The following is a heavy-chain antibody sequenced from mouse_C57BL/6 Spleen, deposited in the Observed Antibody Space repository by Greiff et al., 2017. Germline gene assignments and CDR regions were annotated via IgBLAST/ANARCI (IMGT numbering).Heavy chain of an antibody. Sequence: QVQLQQSGAELVIPGASVKMSCKASGYTFTSYWMHWVKQRPGQGLEWIGKINPCSGYTNYNQKFKDKATLTADKSSSTAYMQLSSLTSEDSAVYYCARSEHDDYGWWFDYWGKGTTVTVSS. V-gene: IGHV1-4*01. CDR2: INPCSGYT. J-gene: IGHJ1*03. CDR3: ARSEHDDYGWWFDY. CDR1: GYTFTSYW. D-gene: IGHD1-1*02.